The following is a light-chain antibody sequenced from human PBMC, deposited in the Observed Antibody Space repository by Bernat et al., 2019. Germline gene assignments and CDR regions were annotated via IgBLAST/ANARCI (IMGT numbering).Light chain of an antibody. V-gene: IGLV2-11*01. CDR1: SSDVGDRNY. CDR3: SSYTSSATVV. CDR2: DVS. J-gene: IGLJ2*01. Sequence: QSALTQPRSVSGSPGQSVTISCTGTSSDVGDRNYVSWYQHHPGQAPKFIIYDVSKRPSGVPDRFSGSKSGHTASLTISGLQADDEADYYCSSYTSSATVVFGGGTKLTVL.